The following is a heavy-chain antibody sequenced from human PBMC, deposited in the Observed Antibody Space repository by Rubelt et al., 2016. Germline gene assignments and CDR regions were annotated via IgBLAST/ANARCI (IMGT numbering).Heavy chain of an antibody. J-gene: IGHJ4*02. V-gene: IGHV3-53*01. Sequence: GKGLEWVSVIYSGGSTYYADSVKGRFTFSRDNSKNTLYLQMNSLRAEDTAVYYCARDGYSSGWYLDYWGQGTLVTVSS. CDR3: ARDGYSSGWYLDY. CDR2: IYSGGST. D-gene: IGHD6-19*01.